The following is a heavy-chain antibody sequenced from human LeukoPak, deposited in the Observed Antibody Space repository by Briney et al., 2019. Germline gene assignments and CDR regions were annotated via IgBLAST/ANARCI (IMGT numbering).Heavy chain of an antibody. CDR1: GFTFSNAW. CDR2: IKSKTDGGTT. V-gene: IGHV3-15*01. J-gene: IGHJ4*02. D-gene: IGHD4-17*01. Sequence: GGSLRLSCAASGFTFSNAWMSWVRQAPGKGLEWVGRIKSKTDGGTTDYAAPVKGRFTISRDDSKNTLCLQMNSLKTEDTAVYYCTTVGGSYGDYVFADYWGQGTLVTVSS. CDR3: TTVGGSYGDYVFADY.